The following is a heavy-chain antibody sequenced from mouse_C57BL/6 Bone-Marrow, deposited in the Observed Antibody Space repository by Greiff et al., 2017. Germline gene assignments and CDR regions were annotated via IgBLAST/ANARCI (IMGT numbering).Heavy chain of an antibody. J-gene: IGHJ3*01. CDR3: ARWAYGNYVSWFAY. Sequence: QVQLQQSGAELARPGASVKMSCKASGYTFTSYTMHWVKQRPGQGLEWIGYINPSSGYTKYNQKFKDKATLTADKSSITAYMQLSSLTSEDSAVYYCARWAYGNYVSWFAYWGQGTLVTVSA. CDR1: GYTFTSYT. CDR2: INPSSGYT. V-gene: IGHV1-4*01. D-gene: IGHD2-1*01.